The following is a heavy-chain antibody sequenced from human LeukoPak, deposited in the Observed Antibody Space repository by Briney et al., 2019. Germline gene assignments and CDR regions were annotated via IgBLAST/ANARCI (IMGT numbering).Heavy chain of an antibody. V-gene: IGHV5-10-1*01. Sequence: GESLRISCKGSGYSFTSYWISWVRQMPGKGLEWMGIIDPSDSYTNYSPSFQGRVTISVDKSTGTAYLQWNSLKASDTAMYYCARRGYCSGSGCYDYWGQGTLVTVSS. J-gene: IGHJ4*02. CDR1: GYSFTSYW. CDR3: ARRGYCSGSGCYDY. D-gene: IGHD2-15*01. CDR2: IDPSDSYT.